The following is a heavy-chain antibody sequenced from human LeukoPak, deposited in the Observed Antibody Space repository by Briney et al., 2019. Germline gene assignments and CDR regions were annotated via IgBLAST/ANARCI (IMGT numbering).Heavy chain of an antibody. J-gene: IGHJ4*02. CDR1: GFTFSSHE. CDR2: ISSSGYTI. D-gene: IGHD6-25*01. CDR3: ARDGKGIGAAGIDY. Sequence: GGSLRLSCAASGFTFSSHEMNWVRQAPGKGLEWVSYISSSGYTIYYADSVKGRFTISRDNAKNSLYLQMNSLRAEDTAVYYCARDGKGIGAAGIDYWGQGILVTVSS. V-gene: IGHV3-48*03.